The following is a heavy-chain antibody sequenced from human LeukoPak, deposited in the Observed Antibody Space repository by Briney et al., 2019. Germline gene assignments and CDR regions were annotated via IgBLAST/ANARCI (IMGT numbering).Heavy chain of an antibody. Sequence: SVKVSCKVSGYTLTELSMHWVRQAPGKGLEWMGGFDPEDGETIYAQKFQGRVTMTEDTSTDTAYMELSSLRSEDTAVYYCATSLTTEWYKALTYFDYWGQGTLVTVSS. V-gene: IGHV1-24*01. J-gene: IGHJ4*02. CDR2: FDPEDGET. D-gene: IGHD1-14*01. CDR3: ATSLTTEWYKALTYFDY. CDR1: GYTLTELS.